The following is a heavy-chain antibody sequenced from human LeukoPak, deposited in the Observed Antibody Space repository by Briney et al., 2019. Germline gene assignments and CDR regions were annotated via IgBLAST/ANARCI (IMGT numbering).Heavy chain of an antibody. CDR3: ARGGGSPTDY. J-gene: IGHJ4*02. V-gene: IGHV3-21*01. Sequence: GGSLRLSCAASGFTFSSYSMNWVRQAPGEGLEWVSSISSSSSYIYYADSVKGRFTISRDNAKNSLYLQMNSLRAEDTAVYYCARGGGSPTDYWGQGTLVTVSS. CDR1: GFTFSSYS. CDR2: ISSSSSYI. D-gene: IGHD6-25*01.